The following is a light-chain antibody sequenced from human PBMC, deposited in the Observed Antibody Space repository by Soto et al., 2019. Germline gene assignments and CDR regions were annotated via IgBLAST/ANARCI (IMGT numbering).Light chain of an antibody. Sequence: DVQLTQSPTFLSASVGDIVTITFRASQSISSYLNWYQQKPGKAPKLLIYAASSLQSGVPSRFSGSGSGTDFTLTISSLQPEDFATYYCQQSYSTRWTFGQGTKVDIK. V-gene: IGKV1-39*01. J-gene: IGKJ1*01. CDR1: QSISSY. CDR3: QQSYSTRWT. CDR2: AAS.